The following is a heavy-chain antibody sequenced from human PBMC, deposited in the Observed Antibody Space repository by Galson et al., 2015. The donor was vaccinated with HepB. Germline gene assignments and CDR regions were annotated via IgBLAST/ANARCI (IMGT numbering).Heavy chain of an antibody. CDR1: GFSCSSYS. CDR3: ARVGYYDSSGYVENWFDP. D-gene: IGHD3-22*01. J-gene: IGHJ5*01. V-gene: IGHV3-21*01. CDR2: ISISSSYI. Sequence: SLRLPSAASGFSCSSYSMNWARQAPGKGLEWVSSISISSSYIYYADSVQGRFTISRDNAKNSLYLQMDSLRAEDTAVYYCARVGYYDSSGYVENWFDPWGQGTLVTVSS.